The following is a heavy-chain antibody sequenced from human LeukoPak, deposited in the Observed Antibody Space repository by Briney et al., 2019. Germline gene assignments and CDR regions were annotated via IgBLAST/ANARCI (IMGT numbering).Heavy chain of an antibody. CDR2: IIGSGLTT. V-gene: IGHV3-23*01. Sequence: GGSQRLSCAASGFTFSSYSMNWVRQAPGKGLKWVSAIIGSGLTTYYADSVKGRFTISRDNSKNTLYLQMDSLRAEDTAVYYCAKDLSPGPDWGQGTLVTVSS. CDR1: GFTFSSYS. CDR3: AKDLSPGPD. J-gene: IGHJ4*02.